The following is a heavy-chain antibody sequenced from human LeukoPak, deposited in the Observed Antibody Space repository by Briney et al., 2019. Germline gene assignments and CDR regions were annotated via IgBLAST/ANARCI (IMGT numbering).Heavy chain of an antibody. Sequence: SQTLSLTCTVSDGSISSGSYYWSWIRQPAGKGLEWIGRIYTSGSTNYNPSLKSRVTISVDTSKNQFSLKLSSVTAADTAVYYCARDNDEALDYWGQGTLVTVSS. CDR3: ARDNDEALDY. J-gene: IGHJ4*02. CDR1: DGSISSGSYY. CDR2: IYTSGST. V-gene: IGHV4-61*02. D-gene: IGHD1-1*01.